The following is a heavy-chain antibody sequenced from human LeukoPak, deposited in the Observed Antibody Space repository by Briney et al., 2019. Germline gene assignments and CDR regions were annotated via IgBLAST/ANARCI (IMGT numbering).Heavy chain of an antibody. J-gene: IGHJ6*02. Sequence: GGSLRLSCAASAFTFSSYDMHWVRQATGKGLEWVSAIGTAGDTYYPGSVKGRFTISRENAKNSLYLQMNSLRAGDTAVYYCARAGSAWWGHYYGMDVWGQGTTVTVSS. CDR1: AFTFSSYD. CDR2: IGTAGDT. V-gene: IGHV3-13*01. D-gene: IGHD2-8*02. CDR3: ARAGSAWWGHYYGMDV.